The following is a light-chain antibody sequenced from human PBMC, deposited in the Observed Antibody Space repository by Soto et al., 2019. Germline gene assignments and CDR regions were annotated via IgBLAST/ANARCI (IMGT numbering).Light chain of an antibody. Sequence: DIQMTQSPSSLSASVGDRVTITCRASQSIGSSLKWYQQKSGKAPKLLIYTASSLLSGVPSRFSGSGSGTDFTLTINSLQPEDVASNYCQQCYSTPHTFGQGTKVDI. J-gene: IGKJ1*01. CDR2: TAS. CDR1: QSIGSS. CDR3: QQCYSTPHT. V-gene: IGKV1-39*01.